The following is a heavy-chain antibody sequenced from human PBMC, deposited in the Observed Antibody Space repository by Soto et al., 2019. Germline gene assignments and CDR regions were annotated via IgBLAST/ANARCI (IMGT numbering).Heavy chain of an antibody. Sequence: PGGSLRLSCAASGFTFSSYAMHWVRQAPGKGLEWVAVISYDGSNKYYADSVKGRFTISRDNSKNTLYLQMNSLRAEDTAVYYCATLKGYSPTDYYYYGMDVWGQGTTVTVSS. CDR2: ISYDGSNK. D-gene: IGHD6-13*01. CDR3: ATLKGYSPTDYYYYGMDV. V-gene: IGHV3-30-3*01. CDR1: GFTFSSYA. J-gene: IGHJ6*02.